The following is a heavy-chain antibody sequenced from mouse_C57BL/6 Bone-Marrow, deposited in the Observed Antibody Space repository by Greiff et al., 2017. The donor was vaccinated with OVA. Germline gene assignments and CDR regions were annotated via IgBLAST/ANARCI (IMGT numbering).Heavy chain of an antibody. Sequence: DVQLQESGPGLAKPSQTLSLTCSVTGYSITSDYWNWIRKFPGNKLEYMGYISYSGSTYYNPSLKSRIPITRDTSKNQYYLQLNSVTTEDTATYYCARLTIGDYDVLCMDYWGQGTSVTVSS. D-gene: IGHD2-4*01. CDR3: ARLTIGDYDVLCMDY. CDR2: ISYSGST. V-gene: IGHV3-8*01. J-gene: IGHJ4*01. CDR1: GYSITSDY.